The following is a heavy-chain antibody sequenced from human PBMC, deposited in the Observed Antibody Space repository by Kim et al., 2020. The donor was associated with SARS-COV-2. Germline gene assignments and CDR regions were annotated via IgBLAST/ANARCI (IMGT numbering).Heavy chain of an antibody. CDR1: GDSFSPSY. D-gene: IGHD3-22*01. Sequence: SETLSLTCTVSGDSFSPSYWSWFRQPPGTGLGGFGYNFNNGGTNYNPSIYNPSLKIRVTISVDTSNIQFSLELNSVTAADNAIYFCARGGGSGFPFDYWGQGTLVTVSS. CDR2: NFNNGGT. CDR3: ARGGGSGFPFDY. J-gene: IGHJ4*02. V-gene: IGHV4-59*13.